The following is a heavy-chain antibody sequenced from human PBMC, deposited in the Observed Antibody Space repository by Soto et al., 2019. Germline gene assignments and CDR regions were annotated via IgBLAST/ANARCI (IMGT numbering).Heavy chain of an antibody. V-gene: IGHV4-34*01. D-gene: IGHD4-4*01. J-gene: IGHJ5*02. Sequence: LSLTCAVYGGSFSCYYWSWIRQPPGKGLEWIGEINHSGSTNYNPSLKSRVTISVDTSKNQFSLKLSSVTAADTAVYYCARSLMTTVTNRGFWFDPWGQGTLVTVSS. CDR2: INHSGST. CDR1: GGSFSCYY. CDR3: ARSLMTTVTNRGFWFDP.